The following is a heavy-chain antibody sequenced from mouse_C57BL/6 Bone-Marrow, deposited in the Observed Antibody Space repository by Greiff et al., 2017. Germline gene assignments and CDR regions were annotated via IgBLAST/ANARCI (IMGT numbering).Heavy chain of an antibody. D-gene: IGHD2-5*01. CDR3: ARGDSNYENWYCDV. CDR2: IDPSDSYT. CDR1: GYTFTSYW. V-gene: IGHV1-69*01. J-gene: IGHJ1*03. Sequence: QVQLQQPGAELVMPGASVKLSCKASGYTFTSYWMHWVKQRPGQGLEWIGEIDPSDSYTNYNQKFKGKSTLTVDKSSSTAYMQLSSLTSEDSAVDYCARGDSNYENWYCDVWGTGTTVTVSS.